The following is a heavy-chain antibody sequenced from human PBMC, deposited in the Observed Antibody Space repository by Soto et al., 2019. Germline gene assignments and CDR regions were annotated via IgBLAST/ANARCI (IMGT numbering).Heavy chain of an antibody. CDR2: INAGNGNT. CDR3: KRAPLGIIVAPDF. J-gene: IGHJ4*02. D-gene: IGHD3-22*01. CDR1: GYTFTSYA. Sequence: ASVKVSCKASGYTFTSYAMHWVRQAPGQRLEWMGWINAGNGNTKYSQKFQGRVTITRDTSASTAYMELSSLRSEDTAVYYCKRAPLGIIVAPDFWGQGTLVTVSS. V-gene: IGHV1-3*01.